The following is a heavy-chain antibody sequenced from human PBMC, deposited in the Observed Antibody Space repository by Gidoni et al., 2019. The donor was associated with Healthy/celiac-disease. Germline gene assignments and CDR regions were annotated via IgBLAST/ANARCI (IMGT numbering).Heavy chain of an antibody. D-gene: IGHD2-2*01. V-gene: IGHV3-15*01. CDR1: GFTVSNAW. Sequence: EVQLVESGGGLVKPGGSLRLSCAASGFTVSNAWMSWVRQAPGKGLEWVGRIKSKTDGGTTDYAAPVKGRFTISRDDSKNTLYLQMNSLKTEDTAVYYCTTMPYYYYYMDVWGKGTTVTVSS. CDR3: TTMPYYYYYMDV. CDR2: IKSKTDGGTT. J-gene: IGHJ6*03.